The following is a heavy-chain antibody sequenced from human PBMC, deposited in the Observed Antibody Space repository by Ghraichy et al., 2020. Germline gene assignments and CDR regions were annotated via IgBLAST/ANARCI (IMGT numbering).Heavy chain of an antibody. Sequence: GSLRLSCTVSGGSISSYYWSWIRQPPGKGLEWIGYIYYSGSTNYNPSLKSRVTISVDTSKNQLSLKLSSVTAADTAVYYCARGQWELDYWGQGTLVTVSS. CDR1: GGSISSYY. V-gene: IGHV4-59*01. D-gene: IGHD1-26*01. CDR3: ARGQWELDY. J-gene: IGHJ4*02. CDR2: IYYSGST.